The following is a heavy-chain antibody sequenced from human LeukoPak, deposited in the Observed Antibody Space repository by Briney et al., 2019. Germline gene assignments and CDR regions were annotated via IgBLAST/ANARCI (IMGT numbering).Heavy chain of an antibody. CDR2: VATGGTGP. CDR3: AGYVAPCDGSPGAS. V-gene: IGHV3-74*01. Sequence: GGSLRLSCAASGFTFSGYWMHWVRQAPGKGLVWVSRVATGGTGPSYADSVKGRFTISRDNAKNTLYLQMNSLSAEDTAVYFAAGYVAPCDGSPGASWGQGTLVTVSS. J-gene: IGHJ4*02. CDR1: GFTFSGYW. D-gene: IGHD2-15*01.